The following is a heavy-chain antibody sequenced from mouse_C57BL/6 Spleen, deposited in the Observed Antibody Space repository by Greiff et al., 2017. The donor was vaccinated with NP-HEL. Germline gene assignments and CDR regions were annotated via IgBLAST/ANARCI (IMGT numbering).Heavy chain of an antibody. CDR2: INPNNGGT. CDR3: ARSRDYGKGWYFDV. D-gene: IGHD2-1*01. J-gene: IGHJ1*03. V-gene: IGHV1-26*01. Sequence: EVQLQQSGPELVKPGASVKISCKASGYTFTDYYMNWVKQSHGKSLEWIGDINPNNGGTSYNQKFKGKATLTVDKSSSTAYMELRSLTSEDSAVYYWARSRDYGKGWYFDVWGTGTTVTVSS. CDR1: GYTFTDYY.